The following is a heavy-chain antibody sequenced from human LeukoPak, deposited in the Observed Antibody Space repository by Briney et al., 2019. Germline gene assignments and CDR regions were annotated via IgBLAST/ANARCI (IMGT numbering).Heavy chain of an antibody. CDR2: ISSSSSYI. D-gene: IGHD6-19*01. Sequence: PGGSLRLSCAASGFTFSSYSMNWVRQAPGKGLEWVSSISSSSSYIYYADSVKGRFTISRDNAKNSLYLQMNRLRAEDTAVYYCARGGSSGWYFDYWGQGTLVTVSS. CDR1: GFTFSSYS. J-gene: IGHJ4*02. V-gene: IGHV3-21*01. CDR3: ARGGSSGWYFDY.